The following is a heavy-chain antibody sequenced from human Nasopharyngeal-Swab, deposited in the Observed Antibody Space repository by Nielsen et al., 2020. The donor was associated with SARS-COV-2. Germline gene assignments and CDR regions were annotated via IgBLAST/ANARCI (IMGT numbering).Heavy chain of an antibody. J-gene: IGHJ4*02. CDR3: AKDTSRIAAAGTPFDY. CDR1: GFTFDDYA. CDR2: ISWNSGSI. Sequence: SMKISCAASGFTFDDYAMHWVRQARGKGLEWVSGISWNSGSIGYADSVKRRFTISRDNAKNSLYLQMNSLRAEDTALYYCAKDTSRIAAAGTPFDYWGQGTLVTVSS. V-gene: IGHV3-9*01. D-gene: IGHD6-13*01.